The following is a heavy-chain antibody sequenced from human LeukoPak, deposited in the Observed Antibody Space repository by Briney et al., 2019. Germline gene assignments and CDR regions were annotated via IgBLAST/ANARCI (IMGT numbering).Heavy chain of an antibody. CDR2: ISGSGGST. CDR3: AKDHDYDFWSGCLDV. CDR1: GFTFSSNA. V-gene: IGHV3-23*01. J-gene: IGHJ6*04. Sequence: QSGGSLRLSCAASGFTFSSNAMSWVRQAPGKGLEWVSTISGSGGSTYYADSVKGRFTISRDNSKNTLYLQMNSLRAEDTAVYYCAKDHDYDFWSGCLDVWGKGTTVTVSS. D-gene: IGHD3-3*01.